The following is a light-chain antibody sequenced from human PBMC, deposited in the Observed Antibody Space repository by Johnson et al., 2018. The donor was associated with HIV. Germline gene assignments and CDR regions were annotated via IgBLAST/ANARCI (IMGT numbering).Light chain of an antibody. CDR1: SSNIGNNY. V-gene: IGLV1-51*02. J-gene: IGLJ1*01. CDR3: GTWDSSLNAYV. CDR2: ENN. Sequence: QSVLTQPPSVSAAPGQKVTISCSGSSSNIGNNYVSWYQQVPGTAPKLLICENNKRPSGIPDRFSGSKSGTSATLGITGLQTGDEADYYCGTWDSSLNAYVFGAATKVAVL.